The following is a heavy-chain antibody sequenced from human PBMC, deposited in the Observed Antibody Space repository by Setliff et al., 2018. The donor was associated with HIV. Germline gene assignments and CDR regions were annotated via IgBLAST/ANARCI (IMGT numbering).Heavy chain of an antibody. V-gene: IGHV1-8*02. CDR2: ISAYNGNT. Sequence: GASVKVSCKASGGTFSTYAISWVRQAPGQGLEWMGWISAYNGNTDYAQKFQGRVTMTRNTSISTAYMELSSLRSEDTAVYYCATGGSVPGGNWFDPWGQGTLVTVSS. D-gene: IGHD2-2*01. J-gene: IGHJ5*02. CDR1: GGTFSTYA. CDR3: ATGGSVPGGNWFDP.